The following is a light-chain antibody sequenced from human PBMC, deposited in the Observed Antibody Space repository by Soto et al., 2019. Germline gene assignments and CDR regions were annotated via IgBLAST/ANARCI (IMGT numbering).Light chain of an antibody. CDR1: SSDFGAYNY. V-gene: IGLV2-14*01. CDR3: NSSTSSSTLYV. CDR2: DVS. J-gene: IGLJ1*01. Sequence: SVLTQPASVSGSPGQSVAISCTGTSSDFGAYNYVSWYQQLPGKAPKLLIYDVSHRPSWVSDRFSGSKSGNTASLTISGLQAEDEGDYYCNSSTSSSTLYVFGTGTKVTVL.